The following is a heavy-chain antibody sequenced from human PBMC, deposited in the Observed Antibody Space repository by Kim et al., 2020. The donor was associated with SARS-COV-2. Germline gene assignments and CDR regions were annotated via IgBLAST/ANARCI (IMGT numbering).Heavy chain of an antibody. CDR2: ITSPTVGGYT. Sequence: GGSLRLSCAASGFSFFHHAMSWVRQVPGKGLEWVSVITSPTVGGYTYYADSVKGRFTSSRANYKNTVFLQMNSLRAEDTALYYCATRPPHGDIWYFFDYWGPGTLVTVSS. J-gene: IGHJ4*02. V-gene: IGHV3-23*01. CDR1: GFSFFHHA. D-gene: IGHD2-8*02. CDR3: ATRPPHGDIWYFFDY.